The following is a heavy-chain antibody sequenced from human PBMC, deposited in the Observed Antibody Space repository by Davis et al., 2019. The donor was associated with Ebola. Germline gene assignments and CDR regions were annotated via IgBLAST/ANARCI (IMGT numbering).Heavy chain of an antibody. Sequence: PSETLSLTCTVSGGSISSSSYYWGWIRQPPGKGLEWIGSIYYSGSTYYNPSLKSRVTISVDTSKNQFSLKLSSVTAADTAVYYCAIAAAGTLYNWFDPWGQGTLVTVSS. CDR3: AIAAAGTLYNWFDP. CDR1: GGSISSSSYY. CDR2: IYYSGST. J-gene: IGHJ5*02. V-gene: IGHV4-39*01. D-gene: IGHD6-13*01.